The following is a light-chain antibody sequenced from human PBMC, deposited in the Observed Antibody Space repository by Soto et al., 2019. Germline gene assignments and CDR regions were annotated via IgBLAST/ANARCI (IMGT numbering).Light chain of an antibody. CDR2: EVT. CDR1: SSDVGSYNR. CDR3: SSYTSSSTHVV. J-gene: IGLJ2*01. V-gene: IGLV2-18*02. Sequence: QSALTQPPSVSGAPGQSVTIPCTGTSSDVGSYNRVSWYQQPPGTAPKLMIYEVTNRPSGIPDRFSGSKSGNTASPTISGLQAEDEAAYYCSSYTSSSTHVVFGGGTKVTVL.